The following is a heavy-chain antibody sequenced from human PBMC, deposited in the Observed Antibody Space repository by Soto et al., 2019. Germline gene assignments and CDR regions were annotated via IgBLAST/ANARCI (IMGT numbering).Heavy chain of an antibody. CDR1: GGSISSKSYS. D-gene: IGHD2-15*01. Sequence: SETLSLTCSVSGGSISSKSYSWGWIRQPPGKGLEWIGTFYYSENTYYNPSLKSRVTISVDTSKNQFSLKLSSVTAADTAVYYCARGQVVAAQHWGQGTLVTVSS. J-gene: IGHJ4*02. V-gene: IGHV4-39*07. CDR2: FYYSENT. CDR3: ARGQVVAAQH.